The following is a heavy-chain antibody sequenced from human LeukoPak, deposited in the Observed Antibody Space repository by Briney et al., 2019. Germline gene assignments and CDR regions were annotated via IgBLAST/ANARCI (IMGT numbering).Heavy chain of an antibody. J-gene: IGHJ4*02. V-gene: IGHV3-NL1*01. Sequence: GGSLRLSCAASGFSFSSYGMHWVRQAPGKGLEWVSVIYSGGNTYYADSVKGRFTISRDNSKNTLYLQMNSLRAEDTAVYYCAREASGTYDSYFDYWGQGTLVTVSS. CDR2: IYSGGNT. D-gene: IGHD1-26*01. CDR3: AREASGTYDSYFDY. CDR1: GFSFSSYG.